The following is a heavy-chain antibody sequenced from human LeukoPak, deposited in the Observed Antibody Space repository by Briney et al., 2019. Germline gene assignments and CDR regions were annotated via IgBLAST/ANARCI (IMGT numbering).Heavy chain of an antibody. D-gene: IGHD6-6*01. CDR3: ARSLPYSSSAHDALDI. J-gene: IGHJ3*02. Sequence: GGSLRLSCAASGFTFTTYWMIWVRQAPGKGLEWVSSISSSSSYIYYADSVKGRFTISRDNAKNSLYLQMNSLRAEDTAVYYCARSLPYSSSAHDALDIWGQGTMVTVSS. CDR2: ISSSSSYI. V-gene: IGHV3-21*01. CDR1: GFTFTTYW.